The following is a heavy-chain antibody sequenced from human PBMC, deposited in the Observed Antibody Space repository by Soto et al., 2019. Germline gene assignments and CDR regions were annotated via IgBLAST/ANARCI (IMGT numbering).Heavy chain of an antibody. CDR1: GFSLNTGGLG. CDR2: IYWDNDK. Sequence: SGPTLVNPTQTLTLTCTFSGFSLNTGGLGVGRIRQPPGKALEWLALIYWDNDKRYSPSLMSRLTITKDTSKNQVVLTMTNMDPVDAATYYCVHSRCGGDCLQSYSSHYYYGLDVWGQGTTVTVSS. CDR3: VHSRCGGDCLQSYSSHYYYGLDV. D-gene: IGHD2-21*02. V-gene: IGHV2-5*02. J-gene: IGHJ6*02.